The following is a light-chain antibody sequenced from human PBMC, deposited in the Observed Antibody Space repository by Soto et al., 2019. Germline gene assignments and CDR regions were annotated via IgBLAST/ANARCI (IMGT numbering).Light chain of an antibody. J-gene: IGKJ4*01. CDR2: GAS. V-gene: IGKV3-15*01. CDR1: QSVSST. Sequence: EVVMTQSPATLSVSPRERATLSCKASQSVSSTLAWYQQNPGQAPRLLIYGASTRAAGIPARFSGSGSGTEFTLTISSLQSEDFAVYYCQQYNAWPLTFGGGTKVEIK. CDR3: QQYNAWPLT.